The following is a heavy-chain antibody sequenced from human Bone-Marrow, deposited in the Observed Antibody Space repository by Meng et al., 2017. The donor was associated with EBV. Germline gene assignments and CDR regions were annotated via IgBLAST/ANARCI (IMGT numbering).Heavy chain of an antibody. CDR2: MDPNSGNT. D-gene: IGHD3-10*01. CDR1: CYSFTRYD. V-gene: IGHV1-8*01. Sequence: HVQLVLAGAEGKKPVSAAQVPGKSSCYSFTRYDINWLLQATGQGLGWMGLMDPNSGNTGFAQKFQGRVTMTRNTSISTAYMELSALTSEYTAVYYCARDVYASGTYRADPWGQGTLVTVSS. J-gene: IGHJ5*02. CDR3: ARDVYASGTYRADP.